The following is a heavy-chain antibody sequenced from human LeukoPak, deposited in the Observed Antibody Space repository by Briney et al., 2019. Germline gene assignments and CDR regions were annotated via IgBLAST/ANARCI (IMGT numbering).Heavy chain of an antibody. Sequence: GALVKVSCKASGGTFSSYAISWVRQAPGQGLEWMGRIIPILGIANYAQKFQGRVTITADKSTSTAYMELSSLRSEDTAVYYCARDFVTGTGGWGQGTLVTVSS. CDR1: GGTFSSYA. CDR3: ARDFVTGTGG. J-gene: IGHJ4*02. D-gene: IGHD1-14*01. V-gene: IGHV1-69*04. CDR2: IIPILGIA.